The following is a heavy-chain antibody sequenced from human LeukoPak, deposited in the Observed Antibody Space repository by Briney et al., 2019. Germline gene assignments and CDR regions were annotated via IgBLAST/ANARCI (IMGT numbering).Heavy chain of an antibody. CDR1: GFTFSSYA. CDR3: ARDGLPLMVYAIHNWFDP. J-gene: IGHJ5*02. V-gene: IGHV3-30*01. D-gene: IGHD2-8*01. CDR2: ISYDGSNK. Sequence: GRSLRLSCAASGFTFSSYAMHWVRQAPGKGLEWGAVISYDGSNKYYADSVKGRFTISRDNSKNTLYLQMNSLRAEDTAVYYCARDGLPLMVYAIHNWFDPWGQGTLVTVSS.